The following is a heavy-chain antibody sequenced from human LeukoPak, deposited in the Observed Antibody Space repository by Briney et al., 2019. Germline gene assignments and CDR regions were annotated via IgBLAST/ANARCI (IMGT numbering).Heavy chain of an antibody. CDR3: AGGGEAARSLVY. D-gene: IGHD6-6*01. Sequence: GGSLRLSCAASGVTSNYMTWVRQAARKGLEWVSVIYNGGTTYYADSVKGRFTISRDNSKSTLFVYLQMNSLRTDDTALYYCAGGGEAARSLVYWGQGALVTVSS. CDR1: GVTSNY. V-gene: IGHV3-66*02. J-gene: IGHJ4*02. CDR2: IYNGGTT.